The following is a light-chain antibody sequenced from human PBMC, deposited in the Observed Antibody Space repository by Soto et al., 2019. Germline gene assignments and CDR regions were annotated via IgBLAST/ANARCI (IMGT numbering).Light chain of an antibody. CDR3: SSYTTSGSFVV. V-gene: IGLV2-14*01. J-gene: IGLJ2*01. CDR2: DVS. Sequence: QSALTQPPSASGSPGQSVTISCTGTSSDVGGYNYVSWYQQHPGKAPKLMISDVSSRPSGVSDRFSGSKSGNTASLTISGLQAGDEATYYCSSYTTSGSFVVFGGGTKVTVL. CDR1: SSDVGGYNY.